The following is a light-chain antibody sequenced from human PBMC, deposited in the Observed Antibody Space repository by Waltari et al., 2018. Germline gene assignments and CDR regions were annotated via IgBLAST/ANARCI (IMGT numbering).Light chain of an antibody. V-gene: IGKV3-20*01. CDR1: QSVGKY. CDR2: ETY. Sequence: EIVLTQSPGTLSLSPGERATLSCRASQSVGKYLAWYQQRPGQAPRLLIYETYRRATDTPDRFSGSGSGTDFSLTISRLEPEDFAVYYCQKYESLPATFGQGTTVEIK. J-gene: IGKJ1*01. CDR3: QKYESLPAT.